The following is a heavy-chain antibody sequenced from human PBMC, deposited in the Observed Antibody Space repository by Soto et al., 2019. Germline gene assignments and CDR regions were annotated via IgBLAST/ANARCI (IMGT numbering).Heavy chain of an antibody. CDR3: ARARMVRGVIYYYGMDV. CDR1: GGSISSGGNY. CDR2: IYYSGST. Sequence: QVQLQESGPGLVKSSQTLSLTCAVSGGSISSGGNYWSWIRQHPGKGLEWIGYIYYSGSTYYNPSLKRRVTISGDTSKNQFSLKLNSVTAADTAVYYCARARMVRGVIYYYGMDVWGQGTTVTVSS. D-gene: IGHD3-10*01. J-gene: IGHJ6*02. V-gene: IGHV4-31*11.